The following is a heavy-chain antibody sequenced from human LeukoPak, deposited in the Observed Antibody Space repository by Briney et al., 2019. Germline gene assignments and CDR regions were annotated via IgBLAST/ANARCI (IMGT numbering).Heavy chain of an antibody. Sequence: GGSLRLSCAASGFTFSSYGMHWVRQAPGKGLEWVTFIRYDGSDKYYADSVKGRFTISRGNSKNTLYLQMNSLRVEDTAVYYCAKPGLLRFLEWLADYFDYWGQGTLVTVSS. D-gene: IGHD3-3*01. V-gene: IGHV3-30*02. CDR3: AKPGLLRFLEWLADYFDY. CDR2: IRYDGSDK. J-gene: IGHJ4*02. CDR1: GFTFSSYG.